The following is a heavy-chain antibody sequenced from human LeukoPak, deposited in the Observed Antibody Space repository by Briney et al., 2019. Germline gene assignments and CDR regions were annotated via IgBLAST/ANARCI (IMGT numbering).Heavy chain of an antibody. CDR2: ISTYDGNT. J-gene: IGHJ4*02. CDR1: GYTFASYG. V-gene: IGHV1-18*01. CDR3: AREANWACYLDY. D-gene: IGHD1-1*01. Sequence: SVKVSCKASGYTFASYGITWVRQAPGQGLEWMGWISTYDGNTNYAQNLEGRVTMTTDTSTTIASMEVRSLRSDDTAVYYCAREANWACYLDYWGQGTLVTVSS.